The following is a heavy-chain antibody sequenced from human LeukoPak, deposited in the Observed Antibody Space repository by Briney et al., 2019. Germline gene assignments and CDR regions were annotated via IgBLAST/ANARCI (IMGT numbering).Heavy chain of an antibody. CDR2: VYYSGST. CDR1: GGSVSSGSYY. CDR3: ASFYQAYYFDY. D-gene: IGHD2-21*01. J-gene: IGHJ4*02. V-gene: IGHV4-61*01. Sequence: SETLSLTCTVSGGSVSSGSYYWSWIRQPPGKGLEWIGYVYYSGSTNYNPSLKSRVTISVDTSKNQFSLKLSSVTAADTAVYYCASFYQAYYFDYWGQGTLVTVSS.